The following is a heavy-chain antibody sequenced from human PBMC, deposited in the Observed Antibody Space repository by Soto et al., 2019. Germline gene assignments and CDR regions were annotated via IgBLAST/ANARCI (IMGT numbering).Heavy chain of an antibody. CDR2: INPNSGGT. V-gene: IGHV1-2*04. CDR1: GYTFTGYY. CDR3: ARREYYYGMDV. Sequence: QVQLVQSGAEVKKPGASVKVSCKASGYTFTGYYMHWVRQAPGQGLEWMGWINPNSGGTNYAQKLQGWVTRTRDTSISTAYMELSRLRSDDTAVYYCARREYYYGMDVWGQGTTVTVSS. J-gene: IGHJ6*02. D-gene: IGHD1-26*01.